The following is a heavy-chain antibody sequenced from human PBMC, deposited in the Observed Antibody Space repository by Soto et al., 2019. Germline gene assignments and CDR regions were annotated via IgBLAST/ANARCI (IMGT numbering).Heavy chain of an antibody. CDR2: IYRGGET. Sequence: EEQLAESGGDLIQPGGSLGLSCEASGFIVGYNYMTWVRQAPGKGLGGVSVIYRGGETSYGDSVKGRFTISRDDSKNTLYLQMNSLRVEDTAVYYCARGGYGGNSSPAADCFDIWGQGTMVTVSS. D-gene: IGHD4-17*01. V-gene: IGHV3-53*01. J-gene: IGHJ3*02. CDR3: ARGGYGGNSSPAADCFDI. CDR1: GFIVGYNY.